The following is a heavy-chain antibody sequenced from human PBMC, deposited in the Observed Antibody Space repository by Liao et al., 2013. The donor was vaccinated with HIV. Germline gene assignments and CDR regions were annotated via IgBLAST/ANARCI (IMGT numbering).Heavy chain of an antibody. Sequence: QVQLQESGPGLVKPSETLSLTCTVSGGSISSYYWSWIRQPAGKGLEWIGYIYYSGSTNYNPSLKSRVTISVDTSKNQFSLKLSSVTAADTAVYYCARAGYDSTIPFWAHAFDIWGQGTMVTVSS. D-gene: IGHD3-22*01. CDR3: ARAGYDSTIPFWAHAFDI. J-gene: IGHJ3*02. V-gene: IGHV4-59*01. CDR1: GGSISSYY. CDR2: IYYSGST.